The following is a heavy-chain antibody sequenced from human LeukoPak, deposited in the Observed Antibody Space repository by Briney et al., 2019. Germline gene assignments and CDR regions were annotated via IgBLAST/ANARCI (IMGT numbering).Heavy chain of an antibody. D-gene: IGHD4-17*01. CDR1: GFTFSSYA. J-gene: IGHJ5*02. CDR2: ISGSGGST. CDR3: ARQGGYYGDYLNWFDP. Sequence: GGSLRLSCAASGFTFSSYAMSWVRQAPGKGLEWVSAISGSGGSTYYADSVKGRFTISRDNSKNTLYLQMNSLRAEDTAVYYCARQGGYYGDYLNWFDPWGQGTLVTVSS. V-gene: IGHV3-23*01.